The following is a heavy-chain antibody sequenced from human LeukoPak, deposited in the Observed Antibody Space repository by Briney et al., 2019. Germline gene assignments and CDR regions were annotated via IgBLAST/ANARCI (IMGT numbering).Heavy chain of an antibody. CDR2: ISGDGVST. J-gene: IGHJ4*02. CDR1: GLPIADFA. CDR3: ARESGKFDY. V-gene: IGHV3-43*02. Sequence: GGSLRLSCVASGLPIADFAMHWVRQAPGKGLEWVSLISGDGVSTFYADSVKGRFSISRDNSKNSLSLEMNSLRTEDTAIYYCARESGKFDYWGQGTLVAVSS.